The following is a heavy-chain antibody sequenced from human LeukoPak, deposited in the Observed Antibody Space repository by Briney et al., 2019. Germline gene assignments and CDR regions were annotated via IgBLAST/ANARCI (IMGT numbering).Heavy chain of an antibody. CDR2: IGNKVNTYTT. Sequence: QPGGSLRLSCAASGFTFSDHYMDWVRQAPGKGLEWVGRIGNKVNTYTTEYAASVKGRFTISRDDSKNSLYLQMNSLKTEDTAVYYCARGRFYFDYWGQGTLVTVSS. CDR1: GFTFSDHY. V-gene: IGHV3-72*01. CDR3: ARGRFYFDY. J-gene: IGHJ4*02.